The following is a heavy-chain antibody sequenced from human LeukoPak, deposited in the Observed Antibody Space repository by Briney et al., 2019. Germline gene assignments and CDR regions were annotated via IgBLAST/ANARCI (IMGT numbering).Heavy chain of an antibody. J-gene: IGHJ6*02. CDR3: ARDYAYRDTTDYYGMDV. V-gene: IGHV3-48*01. D-gene: IGHD4-17*01. CDR2: ISSSSSTI. Sequence: PGGSLRLSCAASGFTFNIYSLNWVRQAPGKGLEWISYISSSSSTIYYADSVRGRFTISRDNAKNSLYLEMNSLTAEDTAVYYCARDYAYRDTTDYYGMDVWGQGTTVTVSS. CDR1: GFTFNIYS.